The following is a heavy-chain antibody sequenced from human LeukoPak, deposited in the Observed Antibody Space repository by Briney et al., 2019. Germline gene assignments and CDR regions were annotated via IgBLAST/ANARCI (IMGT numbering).Heavy chain of an antibody. CDR3: ARGGSPIFYYYMDV. Sequence: ASAKVSCKASGYTFTDYYMNWVRQAPGQGLEWMGWINPNSGGTNYAQKFQGRVTLTRDTSISTTYMELSRLKSDDTAIYYCARGGSPIFYYYMDVWGEGTTVTISS. J-gene: IGHJ6*03. D-gene: IGHD2-2*01. V-gene: IGHV1-2*02. CDR2: INPNSGGT. CDR1: GYTFTDYY.